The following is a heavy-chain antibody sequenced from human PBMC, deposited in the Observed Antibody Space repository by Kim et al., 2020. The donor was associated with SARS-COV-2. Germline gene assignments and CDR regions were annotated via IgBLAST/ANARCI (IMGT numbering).Heavy chain of an antibody. CDR2: T. J-gene: IGHJ4*02. Sequence: TKYGQNVQGRVIMTTDTSTNTAYMELWGLRSDDTAMYYCARGAYGDVSFDYWGQGTLVTVSS. CDR3: ARGAYGDVSFDY. V-gene: IGHV1-18*01. D-gene: IGHD4-17*01.